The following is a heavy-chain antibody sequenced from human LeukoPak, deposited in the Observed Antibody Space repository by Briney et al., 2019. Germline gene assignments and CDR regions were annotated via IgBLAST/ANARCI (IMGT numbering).Heavy chain of an antibody. J-gene: IGHJ4*02. V-gene: IGHV1-69*04. Sequence: SVKVSCKASGGTFSSYVISWVRRAPGQGLEWMGRIIPIFGIANYVQKFQGRVTITADKSTSTAYMELSSLRSEDTAVYYCASDPYYYDSSGYYYFDYWGQGTLVTVSS. CDR2: IIPIFGIA. D-gene: IGHD3-22*01. CDR3: ASDPYYYDSSGYYYFDY. CDR1: GGTFSSYV.